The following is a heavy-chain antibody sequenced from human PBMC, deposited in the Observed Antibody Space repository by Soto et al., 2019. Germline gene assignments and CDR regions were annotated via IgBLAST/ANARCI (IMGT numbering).Heavy chain of an antibody. V-gene: IGHV4-59*08. J-gene: IGHJ6*03. CDR3: ARHVLHFPSYAQTSDFYYYMDV. CDR1: GGSLRSYY. D-gene: IGHD3-3*02. CDR2: IYYSGST. Sequence: PSGTPFPPFPVSGGSLRSYYWGWVRGPPGKGLGGVGYIYYSGSTNYNPSLKSRVTISVDTSKNQFSLKVSSVTAADTAVYYCARHVLHFPSYAQTSDFYYYMDVWGKGTTVTVSS.